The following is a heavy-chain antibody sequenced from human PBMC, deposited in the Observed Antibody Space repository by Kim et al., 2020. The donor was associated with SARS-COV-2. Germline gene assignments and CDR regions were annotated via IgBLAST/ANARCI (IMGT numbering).Heavy chain of an antibody. J-gene: IGHJ4*02. CDR1: GFSLSYFY. Sequence: GGSLRLSCAASGFSLSYFYMSWIRQPPGKGLEWISYISSDGTTTNYADSVKGRFTISRDDANKILYLQLNSLRVDYTAVYYCTKGVGLGNWGQGTLVTVSS. D-gene: IGHD1-26*01. CDR3: TKGVGLGN. V-gene: IGHV3-11*04. CDR2: ISSDGTTT.